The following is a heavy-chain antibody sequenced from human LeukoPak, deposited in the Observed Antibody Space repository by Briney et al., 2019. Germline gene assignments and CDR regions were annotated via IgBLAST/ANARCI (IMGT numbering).Heavy chain of an antibody. CDR3: ARIEARAVVRIDLIHAFDI. V-gene: IGHV4-31*03. CDR1: GFSMSSGDYY. CDR2: IYYSGTT. D-gene: IGHD2-15*01. Sequence: SETLSLTCTVSGFSMSSGDYYWSWIRQHPGMGLEWIGYIYYSGTTYYNPSLKSRVSISVDTSRNQFSLKLNSVTAADTAVYYCARIEARAVVRIDLIHAFDIWGQGTMVTVSS. J-gene: IGHJ3*02.